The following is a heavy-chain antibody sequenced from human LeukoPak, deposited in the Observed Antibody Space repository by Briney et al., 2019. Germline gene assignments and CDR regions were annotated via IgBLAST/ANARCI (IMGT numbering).Heavy chain of an antibody. J-gene: IGHJ4*02. CDR3: ARDPRYYFDY. Sequence: ASVKVSCKASGYTFTGYYMHWVRQAPGQGLEWMGRIIPILGIANYAQKFQGRVTITADKSTSTAYMELSSLRSEDTAVYYCARDPRYYFDYWGQGTLVTVSS. V-gene: IGHV1-69*04. CDR1: GYTFTGYY. CDR2: IIPILGIA.